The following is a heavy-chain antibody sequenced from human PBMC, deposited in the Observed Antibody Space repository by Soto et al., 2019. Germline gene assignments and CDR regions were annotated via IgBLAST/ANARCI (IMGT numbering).Heavy chain of an antibody. D-gene: IGHD4-17*01. J-gene: IGHJ6*02. CDR3: ASLYGDSSYYYGMDV. CDR1: GGTFSSYA. CDR2: IIPIFGTA. Sequence: QVQLVQSGAEVKKPGSSVKVSCKASGGTFSSYAISWVRQAPGQGLEWMGGIIPIFGTANYAQKFQGRVTISADQSRXRAYMGLSSLRSEDTAVYYCASLYGDSSYYYGMDVWGQGTTVTVSS. V-gene: IGHV1-69*12.